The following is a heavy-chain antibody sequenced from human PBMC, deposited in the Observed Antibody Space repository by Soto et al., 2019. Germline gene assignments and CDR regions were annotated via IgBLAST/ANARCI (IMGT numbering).Heavy chain of an antibody. V-gene: IGHV6-1*01. CDR1: GDSVTSNSAA. CDR3: ARVGVDTAMGDYYYYVMDV. J-gene: IGHJ6*02. D-gene: IGHD5-18*01. CDR2: TYYRSKWYN. Sequence: PSPTLSLTCRISGDSVTSNSAAGNWISQSPSRGLEWLGRTYYRSKWYNDYAVSVKSRITINPDTSKNQFSLQLNSVTPEDTAVYYCARVGVDTAMGDYYYYVMDVWGQGTTVTVSS.